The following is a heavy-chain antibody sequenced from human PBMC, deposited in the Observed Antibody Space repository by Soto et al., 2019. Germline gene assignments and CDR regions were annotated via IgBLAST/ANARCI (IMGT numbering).Heavy chain of an antibody. CDR3: ERDPQQHIVVAHSGY. CDR2: INPSGGST. J-gene: IGHJ4*02. Sequence: ASVKVSCKASGYTFTSYYMHWVRQAPGQGLEWMGIINPSGGSTSYAQKFQGRVTMTRDTSTSTVYMELSRLRSEDTAVYYCERDPQQHIVVAHSGYWGQGTLVTVSS. D-gene: IGHD2-21*01. CDR1: GYTFTSYY. V-gene: IGHV1-46*01.